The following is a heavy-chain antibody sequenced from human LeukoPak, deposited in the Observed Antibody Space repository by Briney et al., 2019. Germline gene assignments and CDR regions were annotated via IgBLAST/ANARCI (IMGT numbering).Heavy chain of an antibody. Sequence: GGSLRLSCAAYGFTFSSYAMHWVRQAPGKGLEWVAVISYDGSNKYYADSVKGRFTISRDNSKNTLYLQMNSLRAEDTAVYYCASLGARKEKDFDYWGQGTLVTVSS. J-gene: IGHJ4*02. V-gene: IGHV3-30-3*01. D-gene: IGHD1-26*01. CDR2: ISYDGSNK. CDR3: ASLGARKEKDFDY. CDR1: GFTFSSYA.